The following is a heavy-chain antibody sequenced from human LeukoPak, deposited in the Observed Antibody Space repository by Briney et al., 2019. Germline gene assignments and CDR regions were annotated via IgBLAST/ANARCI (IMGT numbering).Heavy chain of an antibody. J-gene: IGHJ6*03. CDR3: ARDHSNDFWSGSGPLYYMDV. V-gene: IGHV1-2*02. D-gene: IGHD3-3*01. Sequence: ASVKVSCKASGYTFAGYYMHWVRQAPGQGLEWMGWINPNSGGTNYAQKFQGRVTMTRDTSISTAYMELSRLRSDDTAVYYCARDHSNDFWSGSGPLYYMDVWGKGTTVTVSS. CDR1: GYTFAGYY. CDR2: INPNSGGT.